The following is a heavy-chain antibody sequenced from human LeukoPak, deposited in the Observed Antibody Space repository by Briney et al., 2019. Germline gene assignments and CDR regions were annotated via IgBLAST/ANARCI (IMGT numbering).Heavy chain of an antibody. J-gene: IGHJ5*02. CDR2: MSPNSGNT. Sequence: ASVKVSCKASGYTFTSYEINWVRQATGQGLDWVGWMSPNSGNTGYAQKFQGRVTMTRDTSISTAYMELGSLTSEDTAVYYCARNQRAIYDSSGYWSNWFDPWGQGTLVTVSS. CDR1: GYTFTSYE. V-gene: IGHV1-8*01. CDR3: ARNQRAIYDSSGYWSNWFDP. D-gene: IGHD3-22*01.